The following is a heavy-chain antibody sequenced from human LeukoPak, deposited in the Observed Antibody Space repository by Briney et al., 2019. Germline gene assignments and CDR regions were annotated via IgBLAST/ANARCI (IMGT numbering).Heavy chain of an antibody. V-gene: IGHV4-39*07. CDR1: GGSISSSSYY. Sequence: PSETLSLTCTVSGGSISSSSYYWGWIRQPPGKGLEWIGSIYYSGSTYYNPSLKSRVTISVDTSKNQFSLKLSSVTAADTAVYYCARGQYYYDSSGYGVADYWGQGTLVTVSS. J-gene: IGHJ4*02. CDR2: IYYSGST. CDR3: ARGQYYYDSSGYGVADY. D-gene: IGHD3-22*01.